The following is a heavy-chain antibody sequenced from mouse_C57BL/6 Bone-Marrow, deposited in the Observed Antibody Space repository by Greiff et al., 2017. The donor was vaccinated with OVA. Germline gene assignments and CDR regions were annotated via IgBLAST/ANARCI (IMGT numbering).Heavy chain of an antibody. CDR3: AGYYDYERTWFAY. CDR2: INPYNGGT. CDR1: GYTFTDYY. V-gene: IGHV1-19*01. Sequence: EVQLQQSGPVLVKPGASVKMSCKASGYTFTDYYMNWVKQSPGKSLEWIGVINPYNGGTSYNQKFKGKATLTVDKSSSTAYMELNSLTSEDSAVYYCAGYYDYERTWFAYWGQGTLVTVSA. J-gene: IGHJ3*01. D-gene: IGHD2-4*01.